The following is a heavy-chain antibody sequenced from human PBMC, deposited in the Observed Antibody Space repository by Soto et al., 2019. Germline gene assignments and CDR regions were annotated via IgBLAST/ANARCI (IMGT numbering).Heavy chain of an antibody. V-gene: IGHV3-11*01. J-gene: IGHJ6*02. CDR1: GFTFSDYF. D-gene: IGHD2-15*01. CDR3: ARSAATPDGWWGYGLDV. Sequence: QVQLVESGGGLVKSGGSLRLSCAASGFTFSDYFMAWIRQAPGKGLEWVSYIGTGGSTAFYADSVKGRFTISRDNAQNSLYLHMSTLRAEDTAVYYCARSAATPDGWWGYGLDVWGQGTTVTVS. CDR2: IGTGGSTA.